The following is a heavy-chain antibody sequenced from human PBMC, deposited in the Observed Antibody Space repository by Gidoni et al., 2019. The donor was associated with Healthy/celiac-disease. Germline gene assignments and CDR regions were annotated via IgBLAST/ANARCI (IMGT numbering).Heavy chain of an antibody. CDR2: ISGSGGST. J-gene: IGHJ6*02. D-gene: IGHD3-22*01. V-gene: IGHV3-23*01. CDR1: GFSFSRYA. Sequence: EVQLLESGGGLVQPGGSLRLSCAAPGFSFSRYAMRWVRQAPGKGLEWVSAISGSGGSTYYADSVKGRFTISRDNSKNTLYLQMNSLRAEDTAVYYCAKRGDYYDYYYYGMDVWGQGTTVTVSS. CDR3: AKRGDYYDYYYYGMDV.